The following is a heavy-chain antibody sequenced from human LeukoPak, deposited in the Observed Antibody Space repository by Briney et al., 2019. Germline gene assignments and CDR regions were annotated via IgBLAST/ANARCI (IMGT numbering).Heavy chain of an antibody. D-gene: IGHD3-16*01. CDR2: VSGSGDST. Sequence: GGSLRLSCAASGFTFSSYAMSWVRQAPGKGLEWVSTVSGSGDSTWYADSVKGRFTISRDNSKSPLYLQMNSLRAEDTAVYYCAKSPYIASHIDFDYWGQGTLVTVSS. CDR1: GFTFSSYA. CDR3: AKSPYIASHIDFDY. J-gene: IGHJ4*02. V-gene: IGHV3-23*01.